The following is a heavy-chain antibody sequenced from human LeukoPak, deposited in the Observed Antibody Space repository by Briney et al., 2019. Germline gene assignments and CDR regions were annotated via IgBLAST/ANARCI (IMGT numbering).Heavy chain of an antibody. D-gene: IGHD4-17*01. J-gene: IGHJ4*02. Sequence: GGSLGLSCAASGFTFSSYNMNWVRQAPGKGLEWVSFISSGSRSIYYADSVKGRFTISRDNSKNTLYLQMNSLRAEDTAVYYCARADYGDVPFDYWGQGTLVTVSS. CDR3: ARADYGDVPFDY. CDR1: GFTFSSYN. V-gene: IGHV3-48*01. CDR2: ISSGSRSI.